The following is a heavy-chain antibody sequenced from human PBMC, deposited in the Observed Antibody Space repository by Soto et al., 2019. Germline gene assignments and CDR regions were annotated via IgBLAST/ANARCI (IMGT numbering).Heavy chain of an antibody. Sequence: EVQLAESGGGMVQPGGSLRLSCVASGFTFSSYDMHWVRQAPGKGLEYVSSISSNGGTTYYGNSVKGRFTISRDNSKNTLYLQMGSLGAEDMAVYYCVRRVSGNYDYWGQGTRVTVSS. CDR3: VRRVSGNYDY. J-gene: IGHJ4*02. V-gene: IGHV3-64*01. CDR1: GFTFSSYD. CDR2: ISSNGGTT. D-gene: IGHD1-7*01.